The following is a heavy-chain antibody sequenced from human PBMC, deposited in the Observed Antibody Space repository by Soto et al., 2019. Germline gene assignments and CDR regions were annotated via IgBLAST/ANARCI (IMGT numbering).Heavy chain of an antibody. CDR2: IIPFHGVT. J-gene: IGHJ4*02. Sequence: QVQLVQSGAEVKKPGSSVKVSCKASGGTFSPYTINWVRQAPGQGLEWMGRIIPFHGVTNYAQTFQARVTITADKSTRTAYMELSGLRFEDTAMYYCTRDSEITVSTWSFGGFWGRGTLVTVSS. D-gene: IGHD3-10*01. CDR1: GGTFSPYT. V-gene: IGHV1-69*02. CDR3: TRDSEITVSTWSFGGF.